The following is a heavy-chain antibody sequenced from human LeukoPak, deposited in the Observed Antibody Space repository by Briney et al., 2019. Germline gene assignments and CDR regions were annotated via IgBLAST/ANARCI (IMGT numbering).Heavy chain of an antibody. CDR2: IIPILGIA. J-gene: IGHJ4*02. D-gene: IGHD3-16*02. CDR1: GGTFSSYA. Sequence: ASVKVSCKASGGTFSSYAISWVRQAPGQGLEWMGRIIPILGIANYAQKFQGRVTITADKSTSTAYMELSSLRSEDTAVYYCARDLRGLSPYFDYWGQGTLVTVSS. CDR3: ARDLRGLSPYFDY. V-gene: IGHV1-69*04.